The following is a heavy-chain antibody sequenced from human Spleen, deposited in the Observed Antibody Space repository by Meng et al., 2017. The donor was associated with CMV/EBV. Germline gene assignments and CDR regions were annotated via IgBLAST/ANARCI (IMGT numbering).Heavy chain of an antibody. D-gene: IGHD3-16*01. CDR2: IIPISGAA. Sequence: SVKVSCKASGGTFSSYAISWVRQAPGQGLEWMGGIIPISGAANYAQKFQGRVTITTDESTSTASMELSSLRSEDTAVYYCARDRDGDNWFDPWGQGTLVTVSS. CDR1: GGTFSSYA. J-gene: IGHJ5*02. CDR3: ARDRDGDNWFDP. V-gene: IGHV1-69*05.